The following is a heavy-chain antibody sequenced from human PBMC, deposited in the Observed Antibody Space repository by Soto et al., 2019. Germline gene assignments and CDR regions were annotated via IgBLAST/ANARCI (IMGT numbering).Heavy chain of an antibody. D-gene: IGHD3-16*01. CDR1: GASIRSYH. Sequence: QVQLQESGPGLVKPSETLSLTCAVSGASIRSYHWSWIRQPAGKELEWIGRMQPTRKTNYNHSLKSRLTMSVDPSKNQISLKMTSVPAADTVVYFCANDVSSRRWFDPWGQGILVIVSS. J-gene: IGHJ5*02. CDR2: MQPTRKT. V-gene: IGHV4-4*07. CDR3: ANDVSSRRWFDP.